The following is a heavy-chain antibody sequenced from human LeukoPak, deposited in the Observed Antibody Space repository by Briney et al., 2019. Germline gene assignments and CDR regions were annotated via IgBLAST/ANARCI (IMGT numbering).Heavy chain of an antibody. CDR2: IFPGDSDT. CDR3: ARLLGSSSSSWASFDY. Sequence: PGESLKISCKGSGYSFTNFWIGWVRQMPGKGLEWMGIIFPGDSDTRYSPSFQGQVTISADKSISTAYLQWSSLKASDTAMYYCARLLGSSSSSWASFDYWGQGTLVTVSS. D-gene: IGHD6-13*01. J-gene: IGHJ4*02. V-gene: IGHV5-51*01. CDR1: GYSFTNFW.